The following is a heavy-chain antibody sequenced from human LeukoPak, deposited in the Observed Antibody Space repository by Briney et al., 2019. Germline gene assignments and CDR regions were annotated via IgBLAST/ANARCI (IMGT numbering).Heavy chain of an antibody. D-gene: IGHD5-18*01. CDR1: GGSISSYY. CDR3: ARGGDTAMVTDY. CDR2: IYYSGST. Sequence: PSETLSLTCTVSGGSISSYYWSWIRQPLGKGLEWIGYIYYSGSTNYNPSLKSRVTISVDTSKNQFSLKLSSVTAADTAVYYCARGGDTAMVTDYWGQGTLVTVSS. J-gene: IGHJ4*02. V-gene: IGHV4-59*01.